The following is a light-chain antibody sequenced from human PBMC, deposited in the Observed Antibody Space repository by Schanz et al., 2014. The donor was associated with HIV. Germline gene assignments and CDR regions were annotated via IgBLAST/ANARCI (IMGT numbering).Light chain of an antibody. Sequence: QSVLTQPPSASGSPGQSVTISCTGTSSDVGGYNYVSWYQQHPGKAPKLMIYEVSKRPSGVPDRFSGSKSGNTASLTVSGLQAEDEADYYCSSYAHKDTVIFGGGTKLTVL. CDR1: SSDVGGYNY. V-gene: IGLV2-8*01. J-gene: IGLJ2*01. CDR2: EVS. CDR3: SSYAHKDTVI.